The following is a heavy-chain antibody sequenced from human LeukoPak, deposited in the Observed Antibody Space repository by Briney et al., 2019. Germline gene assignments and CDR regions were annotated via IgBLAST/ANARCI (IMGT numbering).Heavy chain of an antibody. J-gene: IGHJ5*02. CDR2: ISSGSSYK. Sequence: PGGSLRLSCAASGFTFISYSVNWVRQAPGKGLEWVSSISSGSSYKYYADSAKGRFTISRDNTKNSLYLQMNTLRAEDTAVYYCARDYQGGFAPWGQGTLVTVSS. D-gene: IGHD2-2*01. CDR3: ARDYQGGFAP. CDR1: GFTFISYS. V-gene: IGHV3-21*01.